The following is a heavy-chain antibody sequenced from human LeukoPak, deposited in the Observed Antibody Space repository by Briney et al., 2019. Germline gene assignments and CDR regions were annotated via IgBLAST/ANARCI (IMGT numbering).Heavy chain of an antibody. CDR2: IYWDDDK. J-gene: IGHJ5*02. V-gene: IGHV2-5*02. D-gene: IGHD2-15*01. CDR1: GFSLSTSGVG. CDR3: AHARAELLGMMEDNWFDP. Sequence: ESGPTLVNPTQTLTLTCTFSGFSLSTSGVGVGWIRQPPGKALEWLALIYWDDDKRYSPSLKSRLTITKDTSKNQVVLTMTNMDPVDTATYYCAHARAELLGMMEDNWFDPWGQGTLVTVSS.